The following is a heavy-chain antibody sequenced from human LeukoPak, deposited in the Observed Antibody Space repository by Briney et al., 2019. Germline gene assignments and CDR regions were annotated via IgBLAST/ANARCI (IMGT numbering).Heavy chain of an antibody. D-gene: IGHD5-24*01. Sequence: GGSLRLSCAASGFTLSDYTIHWVRQAPGKGLEYVSGISNEGYTYYANSVKGRFTIFRDNSKQTVYLLMGSLRAEDKAVYYCARADWELHGYDGLDVWGQGTTVTVS. CDR2: ISNEGYT. V-gene: IGHV3-64*01. CDR3: ARADWELHGYDGLDV. J-gene: IGHJ6*02. CDR1: GFTLSDYT.